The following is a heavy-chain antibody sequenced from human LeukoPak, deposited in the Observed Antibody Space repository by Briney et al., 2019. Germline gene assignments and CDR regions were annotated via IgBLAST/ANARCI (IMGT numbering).Heavy chain of an antibody. J-gene: IGHJ4*02. CDR2: INPSGGST. V-gene: IGHV1-46*01. CDR3: AREGSDTAMANYFDY. CDR1: GYTFTSYD. D-gene: IGHD5-18*01. Sequence: ASVKVSCKASGYTFTSYDINWVRQAPRQGLEWMGIINPSGGSTSYAQKFQGRVTMTRDTSTSTVYMELSSLRSEDTAVYYCAREGSDTAMANYFDYWGQGTLVTASS.